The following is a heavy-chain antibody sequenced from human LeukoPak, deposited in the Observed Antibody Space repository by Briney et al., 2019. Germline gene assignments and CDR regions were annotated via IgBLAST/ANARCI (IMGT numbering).Heavy chain of an antibody. V-gene: IGHV1-2*02. CDR2: INPNSGGT. CDR3: ARIYCRGGDCYFDY. Sequence: ASVKVSCKASGYTFTGYYMHWVRQAPGQGLEWMGWINPNSGGTNYAQKFQGRVTMTRDTSISTAYMELSRLRSDDTAVYYCARIYCRGGDCYFDYWGQGTLVTVSS. CDR1: GYTFTGYY. D-gene: IGHD2-21*02. J-gene: IGHJ4*02.